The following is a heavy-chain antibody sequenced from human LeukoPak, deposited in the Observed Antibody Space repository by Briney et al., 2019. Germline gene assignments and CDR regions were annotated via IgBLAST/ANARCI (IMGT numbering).Heavy chain of an antibody. V-gene: IGHV1-46*01. Sequence: ASVKVSCKASGYTFTDYYMHWVRQAPGQGLEWTGVINPIGCSTNYAQKFQGRVTMTRDTSTSTVYMELSSLRSEDTAVYYCARGSLGWYSSGWNASQNFDYWGQGTLVTVSS. CDR3: ARGSLGWYSSGWNASQNFDY. D-gene: IGHD6-19*01. CDR1: GYTFTDYY. J-gene: IGHJ4*02. CDR2: INPIGCST.